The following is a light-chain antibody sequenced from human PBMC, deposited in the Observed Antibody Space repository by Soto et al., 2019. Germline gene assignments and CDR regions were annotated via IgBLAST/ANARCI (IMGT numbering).Light chain of an antibody. J-gene: IGKJ2*01. CDR3: QQRSNWPPYT. CDR2: DAS. V-gene: IGKV3-11*01. Sequence: EIVLTQSPATLSLSPGERATLSCRASQSVSSYLAWYQQKPGQAPRLLIYDASNRATGIPARFSGSGSGTDFTLPISSREPEDFAVYYCQQRSNWPPYTFGQGTKQEIK. CDR1: QSVSSY.